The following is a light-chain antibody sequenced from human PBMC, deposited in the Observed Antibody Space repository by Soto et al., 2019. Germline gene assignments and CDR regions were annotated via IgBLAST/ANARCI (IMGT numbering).Light chain of an antibody. Sequence: PGERATLSCRASQSVSSSLAWYQQKPGQTPRLLIYDASNRATGIPARFSGSGSGTDFTLTVSSLEPEDFAVYYCQQRSSGPLPFGGGTKVAIK. V-gene: IGKV3-11*01. J-gene: IGKJ4*01. CDR1: QSVSSS. CDR2: DAS. CDR3: QQRSSGPLP.